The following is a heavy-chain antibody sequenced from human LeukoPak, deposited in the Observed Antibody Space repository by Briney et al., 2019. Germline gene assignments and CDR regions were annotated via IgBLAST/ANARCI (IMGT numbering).Heavy chain of an antibody. CDR1: GGSISSGSYY. V-gene: IGHV4-61*02. Sequence: PSETLSLTCTVSGGSISSGSYYWSWIRQPAGKGLEWIGRIYTSGSTNYNPSLKSRVTISVDTSKNQFSLKLSSVTAADTAVYYCAREGRATVTTDDYWGQGTLVTVSS. CDR2: IYTSGST. J-gene: IGHJ4*02. D-gene: IGHD4-17*01. CDR3: AREGRATVTTDDY.